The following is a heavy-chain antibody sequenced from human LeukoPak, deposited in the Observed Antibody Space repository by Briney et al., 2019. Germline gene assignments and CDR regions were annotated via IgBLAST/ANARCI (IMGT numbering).Heavy chain of an antibody. J-gene: IGHJ4*02. CDR2: IYYSGST. CDR3: ARRLSPPYYFDY. CDR1: GGSISSYY. V-gene: IGHV4-59*08. Sequence: SETLSLTCTVSGGSISSYYWSWIRQPPGKGLEWIGYIYYSGSTNYNPSLKSRVTISVDTSKNQFSLKLSSVTAADTAVYYCARRLSPPYYFDYWGQGTLVTVSS.